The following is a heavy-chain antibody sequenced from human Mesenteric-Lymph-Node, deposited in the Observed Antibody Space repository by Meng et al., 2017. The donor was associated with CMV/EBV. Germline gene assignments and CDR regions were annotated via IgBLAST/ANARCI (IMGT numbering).Heavy chain of an antibody. V-gene: IGHV1-18*01. CDR3: ARDLVPSSGPPGAGFDP. CDR1: GYTFTNYG. Sequence: ASVKVSCKASGYTFTNYGISWVRQAPGQGLEWMGWISTYSGSTNYAQKIQGRVTMTTDTSTRTAYMELRSLRSDDTAMYYCARDLVPSSGPPGAGFDPWGQGTLVTVSS. CDR2: ISTYSGST. J-gene: IGHJ5*02. D-gene: IGHD6-19*01.